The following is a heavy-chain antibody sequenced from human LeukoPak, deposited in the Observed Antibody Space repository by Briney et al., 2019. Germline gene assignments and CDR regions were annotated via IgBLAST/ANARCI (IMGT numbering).Heavy chain of an antibody. CDR1: GYSISSGYY. D-gene: IGHD3-10*01. CDR3: ARQMGNMVRGVINWFDP. CDR2: IYHSGST. V-gene: IGHV4-38-2*01. Sequence: PSETLSLXCAVSGYSISSGYYWGWIRQPPGKGLEWIGSIYHSGSTYYNPSLKSRVTISVDTSKNQFSLKLSSVTAADTAVYYCARQMGNMVRGVINWFDPWGQGTLVTVSS. J-gene: IGHJ5*02.